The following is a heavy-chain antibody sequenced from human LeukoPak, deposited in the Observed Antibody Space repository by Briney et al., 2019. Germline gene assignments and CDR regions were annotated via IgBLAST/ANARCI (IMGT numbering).Heavy chain of an antibody. D-gene: IGHD6-13*01. CDR2: IYYSGST. J-gene: IGHJ5*02. V-gene: IGHV4-31*03. CDR3: ARDLREVAAAGRWFDP. CDR1: GGSISSGGYY. Sequence: SETLSLTCTVSGGSISSGGYYWSWIRQHPGKGLEWIGYIYYSGSTYYNPSLKSRVTISVDTSKNQFSLKLSSVTAADTAVYYCARDLREVAAAGRWFDPWGQGTLVTVSS.